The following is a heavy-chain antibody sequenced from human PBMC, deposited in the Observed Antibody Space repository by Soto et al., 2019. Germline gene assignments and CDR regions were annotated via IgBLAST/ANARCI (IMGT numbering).Heavy chain of an antibody. D-gene: IGHD3-10*01. CDR3: AKDFGVRGVIILYVYHY. J-gene: IGHJ4*02. CDR2: MSGSGGST. Sequence: GGSLRLSCAASGFTFSSYALSWVRQAPGKGLEWVSAMSGSGGSTYYADSVKGRFTISRDNSKNTLYLQMNSLRAEDTAVYYCAKDFGVRGVIILYVYHYWGQGTLVTV. V-gene: IGHV3-23*01. CDR1: GFTFSSYA.